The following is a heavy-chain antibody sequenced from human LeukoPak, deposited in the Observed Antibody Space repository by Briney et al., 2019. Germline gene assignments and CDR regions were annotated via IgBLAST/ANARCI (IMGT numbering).Heavy chain of an antibody. Sequence: PGGSLRLTCAASGFTFSSYGMHWVRQAPGKGLEWVSGISGSGGATYYADSVKGRFTVSRDDPHNTLYLQMNSVRAEDTAVYFCARGGVDHYGSGTYYLMYYFDHWGQGALVTVSS. J-gene: IGHJ4*02. D-gene: IGHD3-10*01. CDR2: ISGSGGAT. V-gene: IGHV3-23*01. CDR1: GFTFSSYG. CDR3: ARGGVDHYGSGTYYLMYYFDH.